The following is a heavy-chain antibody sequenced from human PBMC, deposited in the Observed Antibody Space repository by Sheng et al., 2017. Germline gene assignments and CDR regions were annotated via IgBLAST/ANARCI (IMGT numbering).Heavy chain of an antibody. J-gene: IGHJ3*02. CDR2: IIPILGIA. Sequence: QVQLVQSGAEVKKPGSSVKVSCKASGGTFSSYAISWVRQAPGQGLEWMGGIIPILGIANYAQKFQGRVTITADKSTSTAYMELSSLRSEDTAVYYCARYRSNYYDSTRAFDIWGQGTMVTVSS. D-gene: IGHD3-22*01. CDR3: ARYRSNYYDSTRAFDI. CDR1: GGTFSSYA. V-gene: IGHV1-69*04.